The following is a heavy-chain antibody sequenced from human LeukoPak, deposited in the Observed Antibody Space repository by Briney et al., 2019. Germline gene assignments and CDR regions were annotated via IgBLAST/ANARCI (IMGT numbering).Heavy chain of an antibody. CDR1: GFTVSSNY. V-gene: IGHV3-66*01. D-gene: IGHD3-10*01. CDR2: IYSGGST. CDR3: AREGSWFGEPTFDY. J-gene: IGHJ4*02. Sequence: PGGSLRLSCAASGFTVSSNYMSWVRQAPGKGLEWVSVIYSGGSTYYADSVKGRFTISRDNSKNTLYLQMNSLRAEDTAVYYCAREGSWFGEPTFDYWGQGTLVTVSS.